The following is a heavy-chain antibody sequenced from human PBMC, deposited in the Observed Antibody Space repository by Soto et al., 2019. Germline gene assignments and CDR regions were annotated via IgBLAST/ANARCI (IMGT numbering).Heavy chain of an antibody. D-gene: IGHD3-22*01. CDR1: GFTFSSYG. CDR3: AKALHTYYYDSSGFDY. V-gene: IGHV3-30*18. J-gene: IGHJ4*02. CDR2: ISYDGSNK. Sequence: LRLSCAASGFTFSSYGMHWVRQAPGKGLEWVAVISYDGSNKYYADSVKGRFTISRDNSKNTLYLQMNSLRAEDTAVYYCAKALHTYYYDSSGFDYWGQGTQVTVSS.